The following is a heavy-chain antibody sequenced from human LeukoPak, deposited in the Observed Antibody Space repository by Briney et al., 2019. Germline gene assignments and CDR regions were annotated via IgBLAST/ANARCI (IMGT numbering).Heavy chain of an antibody. Sequence: GGSLRLSCAASGFTFNDYAMHWVRQAPGKGLEWVSGISWNSGSIGYADSVKGRFTISKDNAKNSLYLEMNSLRTEDTALYYCAKDDSSSWYGYYYGMDVWGQGTTVTVSS. V-gene: IGHV3-9*01. CDR3: AKDDSSSWYGYYYGMDV. CDR2: ISWNSGSI. CDR1: GFTFNDYA. J-gene: IGHJ6*02. D-gene: IGHD6-13*01.